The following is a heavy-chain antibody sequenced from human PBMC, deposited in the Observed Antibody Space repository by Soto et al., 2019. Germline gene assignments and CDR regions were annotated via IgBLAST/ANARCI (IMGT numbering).Heavy chain of an antibody. J-gene: IGHJ4*02. CDR1: GFTFSSYA. CDR3: ARGRGYSSSWSIYYFDF. D-gene: IGHD6-13*01. CDR2: ISSNGGST. Sequence: SLRLSCSASGFTFSSYAMHWVRQAPGKGLEYVSAISSNGGSTYYADSVKGRFTISRDNSKNTLYLQMYSLRAEDTAVYYCARGRGYSSSWSIYYFDFWGQGTQVTVSS. V-gene: IGHV3-64*04.